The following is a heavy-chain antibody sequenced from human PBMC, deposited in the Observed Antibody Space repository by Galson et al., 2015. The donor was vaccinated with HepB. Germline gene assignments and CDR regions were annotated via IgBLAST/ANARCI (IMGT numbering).Heavy chain of an antibody. Sequence: SVKVSCKASGGTFSSYAISWVRQAPGQGLEWMGGIIPIFGTANYAQKFQGRVTITADESTSTAYMELSSLRSEDTAVYYCAKEAVVPAGAAFDIWGQGTMVTVSS. CDR1: GGTFSSYA. D-gene: IGHD2-2*01. CDR3: AKEAVVPAGAAFDI. V-gene: IGHV1-69*13. J-gene: IGHJ3*02. CDR2: IIPIFGTA.